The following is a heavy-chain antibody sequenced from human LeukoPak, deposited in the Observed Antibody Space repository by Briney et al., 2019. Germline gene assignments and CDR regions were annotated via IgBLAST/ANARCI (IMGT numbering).Heavy chain of an antibody. D-gene: IGHD6-19*01. J-gene: IGHJ4*02. CDR1: GYTFTSYA. Sequence: ASVTVSCKASGYTFTSYAMNWVRQAPGQGLEWMGWINTNTGNPTYAQGFTGRFFFSLDTSVSTAYLQISSLKAEDTAVYYCAITTLAVAGTTPPSWGQGTLVTVSS. CDR3: AITTLAVAGTTPPS. V-gene: IGHV7-4-1*02. CDR2: INTNTGNP.